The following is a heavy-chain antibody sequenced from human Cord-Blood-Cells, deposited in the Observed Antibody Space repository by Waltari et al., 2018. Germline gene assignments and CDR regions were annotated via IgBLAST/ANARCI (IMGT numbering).Heavy chain of an antibody. J-gene: IGHJ4*02. CDR1: GGPISSSSYY. V-gene: IGHV4-39*07. D-gene: IGHD6-13*01. CDR2: IYYSGST. Sequence: QLQLQESGPGLVKPSETLSLTCTVSGGPISSSSYYWGWIRQPPGKGLEWIGSIYYSGSTYYNPSLKSRVTISVDTSKNQFSLKLSSVTAADTAVYYCARRGSSSWFDYWGQGTLVTVSS. CDR3: ARRGSSSWFDY.